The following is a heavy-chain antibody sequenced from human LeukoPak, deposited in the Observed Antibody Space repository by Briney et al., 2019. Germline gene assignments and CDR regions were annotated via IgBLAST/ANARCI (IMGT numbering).Heavy chain of an antibody. D-gene: IGHD3-10*01. CDR3: AAYGSGSYYTYFDY. Sequence: ASVTVSCKASGYTFTVYYMHWVRQAPGQGLEWMGWISPNSGGTNYAQKFQGRVTMTRDTSISTAYMELSRLRSDDTAVYYCAAYGSGSYYTYFDYWGQGTLVTVSS. J-gene: IGHJ4*02. V-gene: IGHV1-2*02. CDR1: GYTFTVYY. CDR2: ISPNSGGT.